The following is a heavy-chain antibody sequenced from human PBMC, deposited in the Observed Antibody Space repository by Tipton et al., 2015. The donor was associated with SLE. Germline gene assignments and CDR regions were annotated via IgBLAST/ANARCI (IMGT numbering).Heavy chain of an antibody. CDR2: ISSSSSYI. V-gene: IGHV3-21*01. Sequence: GSLRLSCAASGFTFSSYSMNWVRQAPGKGLEWVSSISSSSSYIYYADSVKGRFTISRDNAENSLYLQMNSLRAEDTAVYYCASQAGWYFDLWGRGTLVTVSS. CDR3: ASQAGWYFDL. J-gene: IGHJ2*01. CDR1: GFTFSSYS.